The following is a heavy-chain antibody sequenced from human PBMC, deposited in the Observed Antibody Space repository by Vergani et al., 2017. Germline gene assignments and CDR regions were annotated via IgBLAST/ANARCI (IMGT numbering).Heavy chain of an antibody. V-gene: IGHV3-48*03. CDR2: ISSSGSTI. D-gene: IGHD4-17*01. CDR1: GFTFSSYE. J-gene: IGHJ4*02. CDR3: ARLDYGDYVPDY. Sequence: EVQLVESGGGLVQPGGSLRLSCAASGFTFSSYEMNWVRQAPGKGLEWVSYISSSGSTIYYADSVKGRFTISRDNAKNSLYLQMNSLRAEDTAVYYCARLDYGDYVPDYWGQGTLVTVSS.